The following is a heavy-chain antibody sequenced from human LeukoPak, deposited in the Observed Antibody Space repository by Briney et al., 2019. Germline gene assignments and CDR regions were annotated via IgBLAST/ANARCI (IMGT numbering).Heavy chain of an antibody. J-gene: IGHJ4*02. V-gene: IGHV3-30*18. D-gene: IGHD3-10*01. Sequence: GGSLRLSCAASGFTFSSYGMHWVRQAPGKGLEGVAVISYDGSHKYYGDSVKGRLTISRDNSKNTVYLQMSSLRTEDTAVYYCAKRSDSGSHTFDYWGQGTLVTVSS. CDR3: AKRSDSGSHTFDY. CDR2: ISYDGSHK. CDR1: GFTFSSYG.